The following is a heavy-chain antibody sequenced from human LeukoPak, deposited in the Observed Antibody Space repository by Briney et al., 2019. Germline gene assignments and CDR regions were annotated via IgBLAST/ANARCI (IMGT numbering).Heavy chain of an antibody. CDR1: GFTFSNYS. D-gene: IGHD6-19*01. J-gene: IGHJ4*02. V-gene: IGHV3-21*01. CDR3: ARDHSGWYYFDY. Sequence: GGSLRLXCAASGFTFSNYSMNWVRQAPGKGREGVSSINSSSNYIYYADSVKSRFTISTANAKNSLYLQMNSLRAEDTAVYYCARDHSGWYYFDYWGQGTLVTVSS. CDR2: INSSSNYI.